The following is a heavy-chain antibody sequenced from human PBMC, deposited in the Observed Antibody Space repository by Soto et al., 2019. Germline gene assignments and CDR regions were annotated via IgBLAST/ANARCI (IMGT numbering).Heavy chain of an antibody. CDR2: IYYSGST. Sequence: QVQLQESGPGLVKPSQTLSLTCSVSGGSISSGGYYWSWIRQHPGKGLEWIGYIYYSGSTYYNPSLKGRVTISVGTSKNQFSLKLSSVTAADTAVYYCARWPQLEPRFDYWGQGTLVTVSS. V-gene: IGHV4-31*03. D-gene: IGHD1-1*01. CDR1: GGSISSGGYY. CDR3: ARWPQLEPRFDY. J-gene: IGHJ4*02.